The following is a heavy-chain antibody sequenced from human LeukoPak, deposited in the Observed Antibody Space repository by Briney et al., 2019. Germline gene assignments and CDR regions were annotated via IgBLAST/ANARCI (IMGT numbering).Heavy chain of an antibody. CDR3: AKRHDSSGYYYVDY. Sequence: GGSLRLSCAASGFTFSSYAMSWVRQAPGKGLEWVSAISGSGGSTYYADSVKGRFTISRDNSKNTLYLQMNSLRAEDTAVYYCAKRHDSSGYYYVDYWGQGTLVTVSS. CDR2: ISGSGGST. J-gene: IGHJ4*02. V-gene: IGHV3-23*01. CDR1: GFTFSSYA. D-gene: IGHD3-22*01.